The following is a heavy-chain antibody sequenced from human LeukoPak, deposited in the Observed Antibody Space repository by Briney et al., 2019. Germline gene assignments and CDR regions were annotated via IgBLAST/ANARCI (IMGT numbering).Heavy chain of an antibody. CDR3: ARDGRFGELSDY. CDR2: ISGYNDNT. Sequence: ASVKVSCKASGYTFTSYGISWARQAPGQGLEWMGWISGYNDNTNYAQKLQGRVTMTTDTSTSTAYMEVRSLRSDDTAVYYCARDGRFGELSDYWGQGTLVTVSS. D-gene: IGHD3-10*01. J-gene: IGHJ4*02. V-gene: IGHV1-18*01. CDR1: GYTFTSYG.